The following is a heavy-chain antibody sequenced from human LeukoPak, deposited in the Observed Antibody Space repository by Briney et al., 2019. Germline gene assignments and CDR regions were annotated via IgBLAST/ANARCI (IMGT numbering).Heavy chain of an antibody. D-gene: IGHD5-18*01. Sequence: GGSLRLSCAASGFTFRSYGMHWVSQAPGKGLEWVAFIRYDGSNKYYADSVKGRFTISRDNSKNTLYLQMNSLRAEDTAVYYCAKGGWIQPWSYDYWGQGTLVTVSS. CDR3: AKGGWIQPWSYDY. CDR1: GFTFRSYG. V-gene: IGHV3-30*02. J-gene: IGHJ4*02. CDR2: IRYDGSNK.